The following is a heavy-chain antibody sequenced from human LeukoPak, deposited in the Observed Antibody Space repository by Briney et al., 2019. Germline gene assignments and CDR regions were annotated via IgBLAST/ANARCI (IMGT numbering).Heavy chain of an antibody. CDR1: GGSISSYY. Sequence: SETLSLTCTVSGGSISSYYWGWIRQPPGKGLEWIGSIYYSGSTYYNPSLKSRVTIFVDTSKNQFSLKLNSVTAADTAVYYCARPRDGYSKRIDYWGQGTLVTVSS. CDR3: ARPRDGYSKRIDY. V-gene: IGHV4-39*01. D-gene: IGHD5-24*01. J-gene: IGHJ4*02. CDR2: IYYSGST.